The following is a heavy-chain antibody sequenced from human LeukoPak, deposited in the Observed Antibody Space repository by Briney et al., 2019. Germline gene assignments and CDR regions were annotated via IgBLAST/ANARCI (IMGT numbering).Heavy chain of an antibody. D-gene: IGHD6-13*01. CDR1: GFTFRSYS. V-gene: IGHV3-48*04. Sequence: HPGGSLRLSCVASGFTFRSYSMNWVRQAPGKGLEWVSYISGSGETIYYADSVKGRFTISRDNANKSLYLHMSSLRVEDTAIYYCIPPAAGLRRTISTENFQHWGQGALVTVSS. CDR2: ISGSGETI. CDR3: IPPAAGLRRTISTENFQH. J-gene: IGHJ1*01.